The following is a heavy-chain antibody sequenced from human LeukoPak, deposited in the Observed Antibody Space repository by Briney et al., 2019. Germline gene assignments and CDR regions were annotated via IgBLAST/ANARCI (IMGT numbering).Heavy chain of an antibody. CDR3: VRDLGGRSGH. CDR1: GFTFSNHW. J-gene: IGHJ4*02. Sequence: PGGSLRLSCVVSGFTFSNHWMHWVRQAPGKGLVWVSRINEDGSTTNYADSVKGRSTIFRDNAKNTLYLQMNSLRAEDTAVYYCVRDLGGRSGHWGQGTLVTVSS. V-gene: IGHV3-74*01. CDR2: INEDGSTT. D-gene: IGHD1-26*01.